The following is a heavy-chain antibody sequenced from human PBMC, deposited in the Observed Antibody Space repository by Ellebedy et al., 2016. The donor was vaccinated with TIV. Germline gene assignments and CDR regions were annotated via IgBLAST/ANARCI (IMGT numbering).Heavy chain of an antibody. D-gene: IGHD3-10*01. Sequence: SETLSLTCTVSGGSISSSSYYWGWIRQPPGTGLEWIGSIYYSGSTYYNPSLKSRVTISVDTSKNQFSLKLSSVTAADTAVYYCARGRELLWFGELATLDYWGQGTLVTVSS. CDR1: GGSISSSSYY. CDR2: IYYSGST. CDR3: ARGRELLWFGELATLDY. V-gene: IGHV4-39*01. J-gene: IGHJ4*02.